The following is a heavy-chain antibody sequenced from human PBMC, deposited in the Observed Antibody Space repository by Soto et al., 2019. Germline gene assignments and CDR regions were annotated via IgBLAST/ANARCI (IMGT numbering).Heavy chain of an antibody. Sequence: QVQLQESGPGLVKPSQTLSLTCTVSGGSISSGGYYWSWIRQHPGKGLEWIGYIYYSGSTYYNPSLKSRVTLSVDTSKHQFSLKLSSVTAADTAVYYCARDRSGYRRPNDAFDIWGQGTMVTVPS. D-gene: IGHD3-22*01. V-gene: IGHV4-31*03. CDR2: IYYSGST. CDR3: ARDRSGYRRPNDAFDI. CDR1: GGSISSGGYY. J-gene: IGHJ3*02.